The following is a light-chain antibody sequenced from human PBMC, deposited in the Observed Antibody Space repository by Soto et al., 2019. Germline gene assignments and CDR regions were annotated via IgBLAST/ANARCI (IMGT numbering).Light chain of an antibody. CDR3: SSYAGRNNVI. J-gene: IGLJ2*01. CDR1: SSDVGDYNY. Sequence: QSALTQPPSASGSPGQSVTISCTGTSSDVGDYNYVSWYQQHPGKAPKLMIYEVTKRPSGVPDRFSGSKSGNTASLTVSGLRAEDEADYFCSSYAGRNNVIFGGGIKVTVL. V-gene: IGLV2-8*01. CDR2: EVT.